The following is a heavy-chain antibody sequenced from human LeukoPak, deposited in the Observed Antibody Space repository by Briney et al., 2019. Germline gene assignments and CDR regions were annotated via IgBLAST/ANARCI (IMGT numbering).Heavy chain of an antibody. CDR3: ARIIAAAGPYYFDY. V-gene: IGHV3-21*01. D-gene: IGHD6-13*01. CDR2: ISSSSSYI. CDR1: GFTFSSYS. Sequence: PGGPLRLSCEAPGFTFSSYSMNWVREAPGKGLEWVSSISSSSSYIYYADSVKGRFTISRDNAKNSLYLQMNSLRAEDTAVYYCARIIAAAGPYYFDYWGQGTLVTVSS. J-gene: IGHJ4*02.